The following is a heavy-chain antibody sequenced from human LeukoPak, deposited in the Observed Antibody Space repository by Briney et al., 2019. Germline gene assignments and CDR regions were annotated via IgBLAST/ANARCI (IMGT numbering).Heavy chain of an antibody. CDR1: GGSISSYY. CDR3: ARGLAYYNSESFYVWLDP. J-gene: IGHJ5*02. D-gene: IGHD3-10*01. V-gene: IGHV4-59*01. CDR2: MSHSGTA. Sequence: SETVSLTCTVSGGSISSYYWSWIRQPPGKPLEWIGFMSHSGTANYNPSLKSRVIISVDTSKNQFSLALSSVTAADTAIYYCARGLAYYNSESFYVWLDPWGQGTLVTVSS.